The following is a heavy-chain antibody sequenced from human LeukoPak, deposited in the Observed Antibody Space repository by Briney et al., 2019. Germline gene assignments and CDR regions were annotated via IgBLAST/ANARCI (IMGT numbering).Heavy chain of an antibody. CDR1: GYTFTDYY. J-gene: IGHJ4*02. Sequence: ASVKVSCKTYGYTFTDYYMHWVRQAPGQGLEWMGRIRLRSDGTNYAQKFQGRVTVTRDTSISTVYMELTRLRADDTAVYYCRLVTMGDYWGQGTLVTVSS. D-gene: IGHD4-23*01. V-gene: IGHV1-2*06. CDR2: IRLRSDGT. CDR3: RLVTMGDY.